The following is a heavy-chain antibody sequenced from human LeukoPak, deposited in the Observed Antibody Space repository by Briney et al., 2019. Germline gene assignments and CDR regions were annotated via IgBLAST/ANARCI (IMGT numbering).Heavy chain of an antibody. D-gene: IGHD5-18*01. V-gene: IGHV4-59*01. J-gene: IGHJ4*02. CDR1: GGSISSYY. Sequence: PSETLSLNCTVSGGSISSYYWSWIRQPPGKGVEGIGYIYYSGRTNYNPSLKSRVTISVDTSKNQFSLKLSSVTAADTAVYFCARAVSEYTYGTRFDYWGPGTLVAVSS. CDR2: IYYSGRT. CDR3: ARAVSEYTYGTRFDY.